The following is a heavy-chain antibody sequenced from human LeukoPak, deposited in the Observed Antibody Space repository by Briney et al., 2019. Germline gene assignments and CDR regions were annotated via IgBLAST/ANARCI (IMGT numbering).Heavy chain of an antibody. CDR1: GYTFTSYY. CDR2: INPSGGST. Sequence: ASVKVSCKGSGYTFTSYYKHWVRNAPGQGLEWMGIINPSGGSTSYAQKFQGRVTMTRDTSTSTVYMELSSLRSEDTAVYYWAREGIVGATPIYYYYYKDVWGKGNTVTVSS. J-gene: IGHJ6*03. D-gene: IGHD1-26*01. V-gene: IGHV1-46*01. CDR3: AREGIVGATPIYYYYYKDV.